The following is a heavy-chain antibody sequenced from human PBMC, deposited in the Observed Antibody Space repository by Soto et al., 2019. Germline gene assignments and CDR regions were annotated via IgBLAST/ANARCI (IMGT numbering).Heavy chain of an antibody. CDR3: ARIGWLITSGAFDI. V-gene: IGHV1-18*01. CDR1: GYTFTSYG. D-gene: IGHD6-19*01. J-gene: IGHJ3*02. Sequence: ASVKVSCKASGYTFTSYGISWVRQAPGQGLEWMGWISAYNGNTNYAQKLQGRVTVTTDTSTSTAYMELRSLRSDDTAVYYCARIGWLITSGAFDIWGQGTMVTVSS. CDR2: ISAYNGNT.